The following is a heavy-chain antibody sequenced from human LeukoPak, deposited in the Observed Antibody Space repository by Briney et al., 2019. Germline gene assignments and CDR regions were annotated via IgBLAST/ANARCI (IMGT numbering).Heavy chain of an antibody. CDR3: AKQLGYCSGGSCYFPY. Sequence: PGGSLRLSCAASGFTFSSYSMNWVRQAPGRGLEWVSAISNNGGYTYYADSVQGRFTISRDNSKSTLCLQMNSLRAEDTAVYYCAKQLGYCSGGSCYFPYWGQGTLVTVSS. CDR2: ISNNGGYT. CDR1: GFTFSSYS. J-gene: IGHJ4*02. D-gene: IGHD2-15*01. V-gene: IGHV3-23*01.